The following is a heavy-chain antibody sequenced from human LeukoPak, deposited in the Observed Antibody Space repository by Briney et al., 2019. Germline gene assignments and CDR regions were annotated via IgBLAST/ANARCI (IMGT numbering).Heavy chain of an antibody. D-gene: IGHD3-10*01. CDR3: ARDYGSGSYYHFDY. Sequence: SETLSLTCTVSGGSISSYYWSWIRQPPGKGLEWIGYIYYSGSTNYNPSLKSRVTISVVTSKNQFSLKLSSVTAADTAVYYCARDYGSGSYYHFDYWGQGTLVTVSS. J-gene: IGHJ4*02. CDR2: IYYSGST. V-gene: IGHV4-59*01. CDR1: GGSISSYY.